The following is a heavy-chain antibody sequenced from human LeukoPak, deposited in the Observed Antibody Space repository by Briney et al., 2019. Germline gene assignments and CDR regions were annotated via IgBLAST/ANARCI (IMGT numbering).Heavy chain of an antibody. Sequence: GGSLRLSCAASGFTFSSYAMTWVRQAPGKGLEWASSISGSGGSTYHTDSVKGRFIISRDNSKNTMYLQMNSLRAEDTAVYYCAKAGHPPAYCSSSSCYMGSWGQGTLVTVSS. CDR3: AKAGHPPAYCSSSSCYMGS. D-gene: IGHD2-2*02. CDR1: GFTFSSYA. CDR2: ISGSGGST. V-gene: IGHV3-23*01. J-gene: IGHJ5*02.